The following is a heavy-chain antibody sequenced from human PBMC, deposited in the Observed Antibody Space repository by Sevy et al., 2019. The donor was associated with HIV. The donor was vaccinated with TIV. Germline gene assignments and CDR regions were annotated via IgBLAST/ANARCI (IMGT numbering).Heavy chain of an antibody. CDR2: INQGGSEK. V-gene: IGHV3-7*01. Sequence: GGSLRLSCAASGFTFSAYWMIWVRQAPGKGLEWVANINQGGSEKYYVDSVKGRFTISRDNAKNSLFLQMNSLRAEDRAVYYCSRALAAAASSWGQGALVTVSS. D-gene: IGHD2-15*01. CDR3: SRALAAAASS. J-gene: IGHJ5*02. CDR1: GFTFSAYW.